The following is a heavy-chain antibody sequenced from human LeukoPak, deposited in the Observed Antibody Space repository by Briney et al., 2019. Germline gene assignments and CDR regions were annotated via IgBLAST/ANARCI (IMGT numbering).Heavy chain of an antibody. J-gene: IGHJ4*02. CDR1: GFTVSSNY. CDR3: ARHLYGSGSGFDY. Sequence: GGSLRLSCAASGFTVSSNYMSWVRQAPGKGLEWVSVIYSGGSTYYADSVKGRFTISRDNSKNTLYLQMNSLRAEDTAMYYCARHLYGSGSGFDYWGREPWSPSPQ. D-gene: IGHD3-10*01. V-gene: IGHV3-53*01. CDR2: IYSGGST.